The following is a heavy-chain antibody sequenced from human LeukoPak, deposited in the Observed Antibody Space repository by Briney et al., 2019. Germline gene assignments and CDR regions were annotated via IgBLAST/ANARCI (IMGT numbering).Heavy chain of an antibody. D-gene: IGHD3-22*01. CDR1: GGTLSSYA. CDR2: IIPIFGTA. Sequence: SGKVSRKASGGTLSSYAISWVRPAPGQRVEWMGGIIPIFGTANYAQKFQGRVTITADESTSTAYMELSSLRSEDTAVYYCQIVVVITQPDYWGQGTLVTVSS. CDR3: QIVVVITQPDY. V-gene: IGHV1-69*01. J-gene: IGHJ4*02.